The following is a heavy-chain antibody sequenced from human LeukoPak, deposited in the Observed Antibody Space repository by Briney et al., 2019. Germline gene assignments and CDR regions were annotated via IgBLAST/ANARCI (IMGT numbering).Heavy chain of an antibody. V-gene: IGHV3-21*01. D-gene: IGHD3-16*02. CDR3: ARDGPPYDYVWGSYLDAFDI. J-gene: IGHJ3*02. CDR1: GFTFSSYS. CDR2: ISSSSSYI. Sequence: GGSLRLSCAASGFTFSSYSMNWVRQAPGKGLEWVSSISSSSSYIYYADSVKGRFTISRDNSKNTLYLQMNSLRAEDTAVYYCARDGPPYDYVWGSYLDAFDIWGQGTMVTVSS.